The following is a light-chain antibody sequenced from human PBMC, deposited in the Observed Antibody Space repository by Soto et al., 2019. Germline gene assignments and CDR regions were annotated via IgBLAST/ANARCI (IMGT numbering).Light chain of an antibody. J-gene: IGKJ1*01. CDR3: QHYNTWT. V-gene: IGKV1-5*01. CDR1: QTISSW. Sequence: DIQMTQSPSTLSGSVGDRVTITCRASQTISSWLAWYQQKPGKAPKLLIYEAFTLQSGVSSRFSGNGSGTEFSLTISSLQADDFGSYYCQHYNTWTFGPGTKVDI. CDR2: EAF.